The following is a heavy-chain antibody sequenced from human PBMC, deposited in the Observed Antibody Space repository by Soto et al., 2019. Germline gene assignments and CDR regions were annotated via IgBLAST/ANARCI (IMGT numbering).Heavy chain of an antibody. V-gene: IGHV3-48*02. D-gene: IGHD5-18*01. CDR1: GLTFTSYS. Sequence: EVQLVESGGGLVQPGGSLRLSCAASGLTFTSYSMNWVRQAPGKGLEWVSFISSSSSTIYYADSVKGRFTISRDNAKNSLYLQMNSLRDEDTAVYYFARDRGYTYGFDFWGQGDLVTVSS. CDR3: ARDRGYTYGFDF. J-gene: IGHJ4*02. CDR2: ISSSSSTI.